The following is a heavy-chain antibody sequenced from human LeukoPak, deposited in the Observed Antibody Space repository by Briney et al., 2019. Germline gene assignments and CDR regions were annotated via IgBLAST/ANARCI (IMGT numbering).Heavy chain of an antibody. CDR3: AREGDGYNSPIDY. J-gene: IGHJ4*02. V-gene: IGHV3-21*01. D-gene: IGHD5-24*01. CDR1: GFTFSSYE. Sequence: GGSLRLSCAASGFTFSSYEMNWVRQAPGKGLEWVSSSSSSLYIYYADSVKGRFTISRDNAKNSLFLQMNSLRAEDTAVYYCAREGDGYNSPIDYWGQGTLVTVSS. CDR2: SSSSLYI.